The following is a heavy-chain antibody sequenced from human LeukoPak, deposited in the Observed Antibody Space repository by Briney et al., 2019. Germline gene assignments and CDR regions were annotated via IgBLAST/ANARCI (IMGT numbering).Heavy chain of an antibody. J-gene: IGHJ4*02. CDR3: ARQRYYDSSGYYSN. Sequence: PSETLSLTCTVSGGCISSSSYYWGWIRQPPGKGLEWIGSIYYSGSTYYNPSLKSRVTISVDTSKNQFSLKLSSVTAADTAVYYCARQRYYDSSGYYSNWGQGTLVTVSS. D-gene: IGHD3-22*01. CDR1: GGCISSSSYY. CDR2: IYYSGST. V-gene: IGHV4-39*07.